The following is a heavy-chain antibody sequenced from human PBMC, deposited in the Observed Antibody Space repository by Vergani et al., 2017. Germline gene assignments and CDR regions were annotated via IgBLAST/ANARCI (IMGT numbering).Heavy chain of an antibody. CDR1: GFTFDDYA. D-gene: IGHD4-17*01. CDR2: ISWNSGSI. J-gene: IGHJ4*02. CDR3: AKEESTVTTLED. V-gene: IGHV3-9*01. Sequence: EVQLVESGGGLVQPGRSLRLSCAASGFTFDDYAMHWVRQAPGKDLEWVSGISWNSGSIGYADSVKGRFTISRDNAKNSLYLQMNSLRAEDTALYYCAKEESTVTTLEDWGQGTLVTVSS.